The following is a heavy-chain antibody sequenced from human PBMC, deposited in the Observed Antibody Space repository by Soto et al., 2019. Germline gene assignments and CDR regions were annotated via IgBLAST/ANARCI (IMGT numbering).Heavy chain of an antibody. D-gene: IGHD1-7*01. Sequence: QVQLVESGGGVVQPGRSLRLSCAASGFTFSSYAMHWVRQAPGKGLEWVAVISYDGSNKYYADSVKGRFTISRDNFKNTLYLQMNSRRAEDTAVYYCARGPTGTTLHPRELYYYYYGMDVWGQGTTVTVSS. V-gene: IGHV3-30-3*01. CDR1: GFTFSSYA. J-gene: IGHJ6*02. CDR3: ARGPTGTTLHPRELYYYYYGMDV. CDR2: ISYDGSNK.